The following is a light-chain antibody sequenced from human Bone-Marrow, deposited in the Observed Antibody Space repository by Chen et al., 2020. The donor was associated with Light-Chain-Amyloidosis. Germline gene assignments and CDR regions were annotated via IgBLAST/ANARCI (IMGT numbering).Light chain of an antibody. CDR3: QSADSSGTYEVI. CDR1: DLPTKY. CDR2: RDT. Sequence: SHALTQPPSVSVSPGQTARITCTGDDLPTKYAYWYQQKPGQATVLVVHRDTERPSGISERFSGSSSGTTATLTISGVQAEDEADDHCQSADSSGTYEVIFGGGTKLTVL. V-gene: IGLV3-25*03. J-gene: IGLJ2*01.